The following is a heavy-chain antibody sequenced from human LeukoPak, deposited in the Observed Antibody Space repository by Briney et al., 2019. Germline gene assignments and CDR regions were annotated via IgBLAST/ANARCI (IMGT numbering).Heavy chain of an antibody. D-gene: IGHD3-3*01. V-gene: IGHV3-20*04. CDR2: INWNGGST. CDR3: ASTIFGGFDP. J-gene: IGHJ5*02. CDR1: GFIFSNYE. Sequence: PGGSLRLSCVASGFIFSNYEMNWVRQAPGKGLEWVSGINWNGGSTGYADSVKGRFTISRDNAKNSLYLQMNSLRAEDTALYYCASTIFGGFDPWGQGTLVTVSS.